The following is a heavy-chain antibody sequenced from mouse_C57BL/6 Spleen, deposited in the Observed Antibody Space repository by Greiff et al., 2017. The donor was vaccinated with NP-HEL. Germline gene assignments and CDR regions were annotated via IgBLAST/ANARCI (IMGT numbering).Heavy chain of an antibody. CDR1: GYTFTSYW. CDR3: ARCPFYYYGLDY. J-gene: IGHJ2*01. D-gene: IGHD1-1*01. Sequence: QVQLQQPGAELVKPGASVKLSCKASGYTFTSYWMHWVKQRPGQGLEWIGMIHPNSGSTNYNEKFKSKATLTVDKSSSTAYMQLSSLTSEDSAVYYCARCPFYYYGLDYWGQGTTLTVSS. CDR2: IHPNSGST. V-gene: IGHV1-64*01.